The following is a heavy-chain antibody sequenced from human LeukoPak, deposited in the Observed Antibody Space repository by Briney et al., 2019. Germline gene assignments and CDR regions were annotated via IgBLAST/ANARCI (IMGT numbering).Heavy chain of an antibody. V-gene: IGHV4-4*02. CDR3: ARVRSYCSGGNCCYYFAY. J-gene: IGHJ4*02. CDR2: VNLQGST. CDR1: GGSITQTNY. D-gene: IGHD2-15*01. Sequence: SGTLSLTCDVSGGSITQTNYWTWVRQPPGKGLEWIGEVNLQGSTNYNPSLMRRVAISVDTSANHVSLQLTSVTAADTAVYYCARVRSYCSGGNCCYYFAYWGQGTLVTVSS.